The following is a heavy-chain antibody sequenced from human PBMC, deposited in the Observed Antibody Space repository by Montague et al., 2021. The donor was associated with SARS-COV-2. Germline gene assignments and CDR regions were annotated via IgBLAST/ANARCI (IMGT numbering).Heavy chain of an antibody. D-gene: IGHD1-1*01. CDR2: TYYRSKWYN. V-gene: IGHV6-1*01. Sequence: CAISGDSVSGKGATRNWARQSPSLGLERLGGTYYRSKWYNDYAVSVRGRVTINPDTSKNQFSLQLNSVTPEDTAIYYCTSGREGNYNVMDVWGQGTTVTVSS. CDR1: GDSVSGKGAT. J-gene: IGHJ6*02. CDR3: TSGREGNYNVMDV.